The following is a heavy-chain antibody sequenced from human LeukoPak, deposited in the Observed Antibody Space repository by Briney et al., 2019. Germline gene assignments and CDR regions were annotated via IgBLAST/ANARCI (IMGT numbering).Heavy chain of an antibody. CDR2: SSAYNGNT. J-gene: IGHJ6*02. Sequence: ASVKVSCKASGYTFTSYGISWVRQPLEQGLGWMGWSSAYNGNTNYAQKLQGRVTMTTDTSTSTAYMELRSLRSDDTAVYYCARYSSSSLFFYGMDVWGQGTTVTVSS. V-gene: IGHV1-18*01. CDR1: GYTFTSYG. CDR3: ARYSSSSLFFYGMDV. D-gene: IGHD6-6*01.